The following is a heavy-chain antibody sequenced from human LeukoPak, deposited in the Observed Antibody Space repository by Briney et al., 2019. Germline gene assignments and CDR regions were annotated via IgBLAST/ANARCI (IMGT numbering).Heavy chain of an antibody. D-gene: IGHD1-26*01. CDR3: ARGTIVGATILPY. CDR2: IDSSSTTI. CDR1: GFTFGSYS. V-gene: IGHV3-48*01. J-gene: IGHJ4*02. Sequence: GGSLRLSCAASGFTFGSYSMNWVRQAPGKGLNWVSYIDSSSTTIYYADSVKGRFTISRDNAKNSLYLQMNSLRAEDTAVYYCARGTIVGATILPYWGQGTLVTVSS.